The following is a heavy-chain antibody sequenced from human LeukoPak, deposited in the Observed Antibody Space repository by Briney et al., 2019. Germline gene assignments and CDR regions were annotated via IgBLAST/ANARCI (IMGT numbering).Heavy chain of an antibody. Sequence: PGGSLRLSCVVSGFTFSNYAMGWVRQAPGQGLDWVSAISDSGVTAYYADSVKGRFTISRDNSKSTLYLQMNSLRAEDTAVYYCARDAEVPYFDYWGQGTLVTVSS. CDR3: ARDAEVPYFDY. V-gene: IGHV3-23*01. J-gene: IGHJ4*02. CDR1: GFTFSNYA. CDR2: ISDSGVTA.